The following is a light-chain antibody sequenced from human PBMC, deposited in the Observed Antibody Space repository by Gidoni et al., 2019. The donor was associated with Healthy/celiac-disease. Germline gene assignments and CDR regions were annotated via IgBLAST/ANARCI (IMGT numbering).Light chain of an antibody. J-gene: IGLJ2*01. CDR2: SNN. V-gene: IGLV1-47*02. CDR1: SSNIGRNY. Sequence: QSVLTQPPSASGTPGRRVTISCSGRSSNIGRNYVYSYQTRPGTAPKRLIYSNNQRPSGVPDRFSGSKSGTSASLASSGLRSEDEADYYCAAWDDSLSAVVFGGGTKLTVL. CDR3: AAWDDSLSAVV.